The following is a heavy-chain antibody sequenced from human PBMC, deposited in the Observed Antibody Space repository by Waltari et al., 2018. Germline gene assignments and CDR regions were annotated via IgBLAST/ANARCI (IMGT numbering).Heavy chain of an antibody. CDR3: AKEPEAYYYYYMDV. Sequence: EVQLLESGGGLVQPGGSLRLSCAASGFTFSSYAMDWVRPAPGKGLEWVSAISGSGGSTYYADSVKGRFTISRDNSKNTLYLQMNSLRAEDTAVYYCAKEPEAYYYYYMDVWGKGTTVTISS. J-gene: IGHJ6*03. CDR1: GFTFSSYA. V-gene: IGHV3-23*01. CDR2: ISGSGGST.